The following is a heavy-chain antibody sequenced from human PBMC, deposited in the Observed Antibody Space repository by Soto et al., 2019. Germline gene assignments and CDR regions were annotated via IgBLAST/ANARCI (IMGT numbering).Heavy chain of an antibody. CDR2: IIPILGIA. CDR1: GGTFSSYT. Sequence: QVQLVQSGAEVKKPGSSVKVSCKASGGTFSSYTISWVRQAPGQGLEWMRRIIPILGIANYAQKFQGRVTITADKSTSTAYMELSSLRSEDTAVYYCARDRIAAAGLGGMDVWGQGTTVTVSS. D-gene: IGHD6-13*01. V-gene: IGHV1-69*08. J-gene: IGHJ6*02. CDR3: ARDRIAAAGLGGMDV.